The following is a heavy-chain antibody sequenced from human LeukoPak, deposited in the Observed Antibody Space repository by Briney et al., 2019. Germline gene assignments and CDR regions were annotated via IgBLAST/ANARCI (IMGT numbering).Heavy chain of an antibody. J-gene: IGHJ4*02. CDR2: INHSGST. Sequence: SETLSLTCAVYGGSFSGYYWSWIRQPPGEGLEWIGEINHSGSTNYNPSLKSRVTISVDTSKNQFSLKLSSVTAADTAVYYCARGRDYYGSGARDYWGQGTLVTVSS. CDR3: ARGRDYYGSGARDY. CDR1: GGSFSGYY. D-gene: IGHD3-10*01. V-gene: IGHV4-34*01.